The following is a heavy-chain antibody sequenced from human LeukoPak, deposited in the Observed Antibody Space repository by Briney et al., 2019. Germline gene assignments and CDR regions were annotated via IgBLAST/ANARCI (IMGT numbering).Heavy chain of an antibody. CDR3: ARVSLLGSVTTFDY. CDR1: GFTFSNYW. V-gene: IGHV3-74*01. Sequence: GGSLRLSCAASGFTFSNYWMHWVRQAPGKGLVWVSRIDSDGSSTIYADSVKGRFTISRDNAKNTLYLQMNSLRAEDTAVYDCARVSLLGSVTTFDYWGQGTLVTVSS. D-gene: IGHD3-16*01. J-gene: IGHJ4*02. CDR2: IDSDGSST.